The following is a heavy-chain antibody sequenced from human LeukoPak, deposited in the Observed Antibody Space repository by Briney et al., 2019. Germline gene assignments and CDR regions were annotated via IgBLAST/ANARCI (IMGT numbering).Heavy chain of an antibody. D-gene: IGHD2-8*01. CDR1: GYTLTELS. Sequence: ASVKVSCKVSGYTLTELSMHWVRQAPGKGLEWMGGFDPEDGETIYAQKFQGRVTMTEDTSTDTAYMELSSLRSEDTAVYYCATGMVYATYFDYWGQGTLVTVSS. J-gene: IGHJ4*02. V-gene: IGHV1-24*01. CDR3: ATGMVYATYFDY. CDR2: FDPEDGET.